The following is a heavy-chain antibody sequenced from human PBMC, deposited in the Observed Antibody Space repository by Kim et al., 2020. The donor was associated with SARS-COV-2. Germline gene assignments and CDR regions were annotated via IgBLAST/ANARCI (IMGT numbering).Heavy chain of an antibody. D-gene: IGHD3-3*01. Sequence: LKSRVTISVATSKNPFSLKLSSVTAADTAVYYCARVRVTIFGVVPNWFDPWGQGTLVTVSS. V-gene: IGHV4-59*01. J-gene: IGHJ5*02. CDR3: ARVRVTIFGVVPNWFDP.